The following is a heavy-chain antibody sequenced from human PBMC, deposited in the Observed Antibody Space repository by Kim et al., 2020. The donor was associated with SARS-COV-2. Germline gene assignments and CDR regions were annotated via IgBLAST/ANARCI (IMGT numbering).Heavy chain of an antibody. Sequence: SETLSLTCTVSGGSISSSSYYWGWIRQPPGKGLVWIGSIYYSGSTYYNPSLKSRVTISVDTSKNQFPLKLSPVTAAATAEYYCAGFAMRWELLSAAPCY. D-gene: IGHD1-26*01. CDR1: GGSISSSSYY. J-gene: IGHJ4*03. CDR2: IYYSGST. V-gene: IGHV4-39*06. CDR3: AGFAMRWELLSAAPCY.